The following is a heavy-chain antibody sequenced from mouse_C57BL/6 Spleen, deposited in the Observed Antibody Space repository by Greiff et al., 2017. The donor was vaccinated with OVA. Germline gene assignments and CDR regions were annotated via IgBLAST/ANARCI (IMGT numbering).Heavy chain of an antibody. V-gene: IGHV5-6*02. CDR1: GFTFSSYG. Sequence: EVKVVESGGDLVKPGGSLKLSCAASGFTFSSYGMSWVRQTPDKRLEWVATISSGGSYTYYPDSVKGRFTISRDNAKNTLYLQMSSLKSEDTAMYYCARGLGDYDDGDYFDYWGQGTTLTVSS. CDR2: ISSGGSYT. CDR3: ARGLGDYDDGDYFDY. D-gene: IGHD2-4*01. J-gene: IGHJ2*01.